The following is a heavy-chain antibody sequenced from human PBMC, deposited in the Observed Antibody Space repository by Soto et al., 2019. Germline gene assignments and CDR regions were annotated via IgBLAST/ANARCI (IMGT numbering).Heavy chain of an antibody. V-gene: IGHV4-31*03. D-gene: IGHD3-10*01. CDR3: ARSPVLLWFGEFSDV. CDR1: GGSISSGGYY. Sequence: SETLSLTCTVSGGSISSGGYYWSWIRQHPGKGLEWIGYIYYSGSTYYNPSLESRVTISVDTSKNQFSLKLSSVTAADTAVYYCARSPVLLWFGEFSDVWGKGTTVTVSS. CDR2: IYYSGST. J-gene: IGHJ6*04.